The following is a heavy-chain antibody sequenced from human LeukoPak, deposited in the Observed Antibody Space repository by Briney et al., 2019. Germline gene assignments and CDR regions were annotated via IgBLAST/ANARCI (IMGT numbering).Heavy chain of an antibody. J-gene: IGHJ4*02. CDR1: GYSFTSYW. CDR2: IYPGDSDT. Sequence: GESLKISCKGSGYSFTSYWIGWVRQVPGKGLEWMGIIYPGDSDTRYSPSFQGQVTISADKSISTAYLQWSGLKASDTAMYYCARHPISSSSPNFDYWGQGTLVTVSS. D-gene: IGHD6-6*01. V-gene: IGHV5-51*01. CDR3: ARHPISSSSPNFDY.